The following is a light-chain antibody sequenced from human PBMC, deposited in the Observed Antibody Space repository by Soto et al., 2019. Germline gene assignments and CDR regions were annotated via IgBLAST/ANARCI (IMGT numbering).Light chain of an antibody. V-gene: IGKV1-39*01. Sequence: DLQLDPSPSFLSSTVRDQGTITCPARPGISSYVSWYQQKPGKAPKLLIYGASSLQRGVPSRFSGSGSGPDFTLTISSLQPEDFATYYCQQEATFGQGTKLEIK. CDR3: QQEAT. CDR1: PGISSY. J-gene: IGKJ2*01. CDR2: GAS.